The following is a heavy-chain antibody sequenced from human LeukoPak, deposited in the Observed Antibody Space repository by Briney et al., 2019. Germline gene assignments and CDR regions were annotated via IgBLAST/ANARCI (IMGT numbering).Heavy chain of an antibody. D-gene: IGHD3-22*01. V-gene: IGHV3-30*18. Sequence: GGSLRLSCAASGFTFSNYGMHWVRQAPGKGLEWVAVISYDGSNKYYADSVKGRFTISRDNSKNTLYLQMNSLRAEDTAVYYCAKDQILYYYDSSGYYSDYWGQGTLVTVSS. CDR2: ISYDGSNK. CDR1: GFTFSNYG. J-gene: IGHJ4*02. CDR3: AKDQILYYYDSSGYYSDY.